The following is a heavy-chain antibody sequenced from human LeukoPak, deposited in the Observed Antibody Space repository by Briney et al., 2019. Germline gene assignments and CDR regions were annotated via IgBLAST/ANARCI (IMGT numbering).Heavy chain of an antibody. CDR1: GFTFSSYD. CDR3: VKDRVDGSGSQFDS. D-gene: IGHD3-10*01. CDR2: ISGSGAMT. V-gene: IGHV3-23*01. J-gene: IGHJ4*02. Sequence: GTLRLSCAASGFTFSSYDMNWVRQAPGKGLEWVSSISGSGAMTYYADSVKGRFTISRDNAMDTLYLQMNSLRADDTAVYYCVKDRVDGSGSQFDSWGQGSLVIVSS.